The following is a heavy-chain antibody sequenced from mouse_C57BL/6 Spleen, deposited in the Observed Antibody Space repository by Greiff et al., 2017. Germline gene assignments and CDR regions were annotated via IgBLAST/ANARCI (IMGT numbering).Heavy chain of an antibody. Sequence: VQLKESGAELVRPGASVKLSCTASGFNIKDDYMHWVKQRPEQGLEWIGWIDPENGDTEYASKFQGKATITADTSSNTAYLQLSSLTSEDTAVYYFTTHYVYAMDYWGQGTSVTVSS. CDR3: TTHYVYAMDY. D-gene: IGHD1-1*01. J-gene: IGHJ4*01. CDR2: IDPENGDT. CDR1: GFNIKDDY. V-gene: IGHV14-4*01.